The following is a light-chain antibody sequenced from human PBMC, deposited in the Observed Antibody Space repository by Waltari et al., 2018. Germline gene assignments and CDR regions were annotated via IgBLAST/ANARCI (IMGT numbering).Light chain of an antibody. J-gene: IGKJ2*03. CDR1: QGISNW. Sequence: DIQMTQSPSSLSASVGDRVTVTCSASQGISNWLAWYQQKPGKAPKLLIYRASNLETGVPSRFSGSGSGTDFTLTISSLQPEDIATYYCQQHDDSPYSFGQGTKVEIK. V-gene: IGKV1-33*01. CDR2: RAS. CDR3: QQHDDSPYS.